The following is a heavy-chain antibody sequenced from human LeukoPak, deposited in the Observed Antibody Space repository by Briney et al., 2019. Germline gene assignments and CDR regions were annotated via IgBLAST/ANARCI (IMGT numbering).Heavy chain of an antibody. D-gene: IGHD3-22*01. Sequence: PGGSLRLSCAASGFTFSSYSMYWVRQAIGKGLEWVALISYDGSNKHYAEFVQGRFNISRDNSKNTVYLQMDSLGTEDAAVYYCARDLRSFITMIPKGLDYWGQGTLVTVAS. CDR3: ARDLRSFITMIPKGLDY. V-gene: IGHV3-30-3*01. J-gene: IGHJ4*02. CDR1: GFTFSSYS. CDR2: ISYDGSNK.